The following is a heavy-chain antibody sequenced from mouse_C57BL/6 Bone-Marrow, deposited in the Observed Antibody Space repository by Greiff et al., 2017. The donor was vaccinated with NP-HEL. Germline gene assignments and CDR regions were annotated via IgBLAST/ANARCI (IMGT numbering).Heavy chain of an antibody. V-gene: IGHV5-17*01. Sequence: EVMLVESGGGLVKPGGSLKLSCAASGFTFSDYGMHWVRQAPEKGLEWVAYISSGSSTIYYADTVKGRFTISRDNAKNTLFLQMTSLRSEDTAMYYCAREGVLRWYWYFDVWGTGTTVTVSS. J-gene: IGHJ1*03. CDR1: GFTFSDYG. CDR2: ISSGSSTI. CDR3: AREGVLRWYWYFDV. D-gene: IGHD1-1*01.